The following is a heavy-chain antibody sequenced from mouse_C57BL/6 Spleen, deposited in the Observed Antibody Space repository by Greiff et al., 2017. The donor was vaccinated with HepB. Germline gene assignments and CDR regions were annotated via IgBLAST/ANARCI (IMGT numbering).Heavy chain of an antibody. CDR1: GYTFTSYW. V-gene: IGHV1-55*01. CDR3: ARRGLYDGYYVWAMDY. J-gene: IGHJ4*01. Sequence: VQLQQPGAELVKPGASVKMSCKASGYTFTSYWITWVKQRPGQGLEWIGDIYPGSGSTNYNEKFKSKATLTVDTSSSTAYMQLSSLTSEDSAVYYCARRGLYDGYYVWAMDYWGQGTSVTVSS. CDR2: IYPGSGST. D-gene: IGHD2-3*01.